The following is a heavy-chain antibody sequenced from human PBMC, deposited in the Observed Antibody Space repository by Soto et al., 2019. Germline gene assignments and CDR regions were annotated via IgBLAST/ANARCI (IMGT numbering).Heavy chain of an antibody. V-gene: IGHV4-39*01. CDR3: ASHPTTGDLDLGFDP. D-gene: IGHD2-21*01. CDR2: IFYSGST. Sequence: PSETLSLTCSVSGVSIITSRSYWALIRQPPGKGLEWLANIFYSGSTFYNPSLASRASVSVDTSKNEFSLRLRSVTAADTAVYYCASHPTTGDLDLGFDPWGPAPRVTVSS. J-gene: IGHJ5*02. CDR1: GVSIITSRSY.